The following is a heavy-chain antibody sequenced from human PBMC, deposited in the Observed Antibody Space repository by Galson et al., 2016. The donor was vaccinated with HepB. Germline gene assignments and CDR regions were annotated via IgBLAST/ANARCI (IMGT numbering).Heavy chain of an antibody. CDR2: IYQTGTA. CDR3: TRGSLGTSATMAFDH. D-gene: IGHD4/OR15-4a*01. Sequence: EPLSLTCAVSGASISNNYWWGWVRQSPEKGLEWIGEIYQTGTANYNPSFTRRATIAVDTSKNQIALRLDSVTAADTAVYYCTRGSLGTSATMAFDHWGQGTLVSVSS. J-gene: IGHJ4*02. CDR1: GASISNNYW. V-gene: IGHV4-4*02.